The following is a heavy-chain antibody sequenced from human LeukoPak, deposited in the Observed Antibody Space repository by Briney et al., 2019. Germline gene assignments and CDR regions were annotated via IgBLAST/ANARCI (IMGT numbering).Heavy chain of an antibody. CDR1: GGSISSSTYY. CDR3: ARVNTLIRGIGWFDP. D-gene: IGHD3-10*01. Sequence: SETLSLTCTVSGGSISSSTYYWGWIRQPPGKGLEWIGYISYSGSTYYNPSLKSRVTISRDTSKNQFSLKLSSVTAADTAVYYCARVNTLIRGIGWFDPWGQGILVTVSS. J-gene: IGHJ5*02. CDR2: ISYSGST. V-gene: IGHV4-39*07.